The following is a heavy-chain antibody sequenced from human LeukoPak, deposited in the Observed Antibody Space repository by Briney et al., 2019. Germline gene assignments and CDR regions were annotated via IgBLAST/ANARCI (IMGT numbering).Heavy chain of an antibody. CDR3: ARQSGAGNWFDP. J-gene: IGHJ5*02. CDR1: GYTFTGYY. Sequence: ASVKVSCKASGYTFTGYYIHWVRQAPGQGLEWMGWINPYSGATNYAPKFQGRVTMTRDTSISRGYMELSRVRSDDTAVYYCARQSGAGNWFDPWGQGTLDTVSS. V-gene: IGHV1-2*02. D-gene: IGHD3-10*01. CDR2: INPYSGAT.